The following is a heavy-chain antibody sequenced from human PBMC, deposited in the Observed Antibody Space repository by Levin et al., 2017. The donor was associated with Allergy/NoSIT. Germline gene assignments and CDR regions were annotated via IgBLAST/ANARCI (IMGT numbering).Heavy chain of an antibody. J-gene: IGHJ5*02. CDR3: ARHQWSGGSGRYYNWFDP. V-gene: IGHV4-39*01. Sequence: SETLSLTCTVSGGSISSSSYYWGWIRQPPGKGLEWIGSIYYSGSTYYNPSLKSRVTISVDTSKNQFSLKLSSVTAADTAVYYCARHQWSGGSGRYYNWFDPWGQGTLVTVSS. CDR2: IYYSGST. CDR1: GGSISSSSYY. D-gene: IGHD3-10*01.